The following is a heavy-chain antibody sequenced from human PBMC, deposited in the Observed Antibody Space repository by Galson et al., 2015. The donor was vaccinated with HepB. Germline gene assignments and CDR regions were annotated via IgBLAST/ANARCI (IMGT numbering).Heavy chain of an antibody. CDR2: IKQDGSEE. J-gene: IGHJ4*02. CDR1: GFNFNNYW. CDR3: ARESGNGGSQD. V-gene: IGHV3-7*01. D-gene: IGHD2-8*01. Sequence: SLRLSCAASGFNFNNYWMSWFRQAPGKGLEWVANIKQDGSEEYYVDSVKGRFTISRDNAKNSVYLQMNSLRDEDTAVYYCARESGNGGSQDWGQGTLGSVSS.